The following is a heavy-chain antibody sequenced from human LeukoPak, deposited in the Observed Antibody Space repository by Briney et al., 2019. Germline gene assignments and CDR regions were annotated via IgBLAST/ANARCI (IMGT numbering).Heavy chain of an antibody. CDR1: GFTFSTYI. CDR3: ARGDTGSRWPNFDY. V-gene: IGHV3-30*04. Sequence: PGGSLRLSCAASGFTFSTYIMHWVRQAPGKGLEWVAVISYDGAIKYYADSVKGRFTISRDNSKNTLYLHMNTLRGEDTAVYYCARGDTGSRWPNFDYWGQGTLVTVSS. J-gene: IGHJ4*02. CDR2: ISYDGAIK. D-gene: IGHD6-13*01.